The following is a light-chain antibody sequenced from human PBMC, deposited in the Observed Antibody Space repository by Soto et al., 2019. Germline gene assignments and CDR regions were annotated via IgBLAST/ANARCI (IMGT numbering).Light chain of an antibody. CDR2: AAS. CDR3: LLDFRYFWA. J-gene: IGKJ1*01. CDR1: QAIRTA. Sequence: IQMTQSPSSLSASVGDRVTITCQASQAIRTALGWYQQKPGKVPKLLIYAASILQSGVPSRFSGSGSGTDFTLTISSLQPEDFATYYCLLDFRYFWAFGQGTKVAIK. V-gene: IGKV1-6*01.